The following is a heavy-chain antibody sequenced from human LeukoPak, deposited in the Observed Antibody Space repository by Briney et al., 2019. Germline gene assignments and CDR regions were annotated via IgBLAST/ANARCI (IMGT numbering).Heavy chain of an antibody. CDR2: IYYSGST. Sequence: SETLSLTCTVSGGSVSSGDYYWSWIRQPPGKGLEWIGHIYYSGSTNYNPSLKSRVSISVDTSENQFSLKLSSMTAADTAVYYCARVVAGLYYFDYWGQGTLVTVSS. CDR3: ARVVAGLYYFDY. V-gene: IGHV4-61*08. D-gene: IGHD6-19*01. CDR1: GGSVSSGDYY. J-gene: IGHJ4*02.